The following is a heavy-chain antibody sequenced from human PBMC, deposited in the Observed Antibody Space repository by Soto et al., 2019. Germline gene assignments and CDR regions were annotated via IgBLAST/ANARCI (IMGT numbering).Heavy chain of an antibody. CDR3: VRLKDDGYNQAY. CDR1: GYTFANFA. Sequence: QVQLVQSGGEVKRPGASVKVSCEASGYTFANFAISWVRQTPGQGLEWLGWISAYTGDTRYSQKLQGRVTMTTDTPTNTAYMELRSLRSDDTAVYYCVRLKDDGYNQAYWGQGTPVTVSS. CDR2: ISAYTGDT. V-gene: IGHV1-18*01. D-gene: IGHD2-21*01. J-gene: IGHJ4*02.